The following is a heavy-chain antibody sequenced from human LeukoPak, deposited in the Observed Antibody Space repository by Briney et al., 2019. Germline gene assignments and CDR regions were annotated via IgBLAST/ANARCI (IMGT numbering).Heavy chain of an antibody. V-gene: IGHV3-53*01. J-gene: IGHJ4*02. CDR3: ARFLYYYDSSGPLDY. CDR1: GLTVSSNY. CDR2: LYSGGST. D-gene: IGHD3-22*01. Sequence: GGSLRLSCAASGLTVSSNYMSWVRQAPGKGLEWVSVLYSGGSTYYADFVKGRFTISRDNSKNTLYLQMNSLRAEDTAVYYCARFLYYYDSSGPLDYWGQGTLVTVSS.